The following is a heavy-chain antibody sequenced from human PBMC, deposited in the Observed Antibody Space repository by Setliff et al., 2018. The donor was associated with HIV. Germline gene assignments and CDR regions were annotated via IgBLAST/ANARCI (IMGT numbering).Heavy chain of an antibody. V-gene: IGHV4-30-4*01. D-gene: IGHD6-19*01. J-gene: IGHJ5*02. Sequence: PSETLSLTCTVSGGSISSTGYFWSWIRQPPGKGLEWIGFIFYDGNTYYMPSLKSRSAISVDASKNQFSLKLTSVTAADTALYFCARGRGAWFEGSWFDPWGQGILVTVSS. CDR2: IFYDGNT. CDR1: GGSISSTGYF. CDR3: ARGRGAWFEGSWFDP.